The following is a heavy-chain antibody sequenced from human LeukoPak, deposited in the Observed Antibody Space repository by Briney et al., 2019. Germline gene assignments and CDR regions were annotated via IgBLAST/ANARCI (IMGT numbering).Heavy chain of an antibody. D-gene: IGHD4-17*01. Sequence: ASVKVSCKASGYTFTGYYMHWVRQAPGQGLEWMGWISAYNGNTNYAQKLQGRVTMTTDTSTSTAYMELRSLRSDDTAVYYCARYYGGNTNWFDPWGQGTLVTVSS. V-gene: IGHV1-18*04. CDR1: GYTFTGYY. J-gene: IGHJ5*02. CDR3: ARYYGGNTNWFDP. CDR2: ISAYNGNT.